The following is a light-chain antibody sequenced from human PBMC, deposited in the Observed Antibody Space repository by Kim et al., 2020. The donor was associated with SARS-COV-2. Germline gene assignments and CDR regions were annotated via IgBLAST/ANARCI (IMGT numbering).Light chain of an antibody. CDR2: KAS. V-gene: IGKV1-5*03. Sequence: GDRVTISCRASQGISTWLAWYQQKPGKAPKLLMYKASTLQSGVPSRFSGSGSGTEFTLTVSSLQPDDFATYYCQQYNSYPWTFGQGTKVDIK. CDR1: QGISTW. CDR3: QQYNSYPWT. J-gene: IGKJ1*01.